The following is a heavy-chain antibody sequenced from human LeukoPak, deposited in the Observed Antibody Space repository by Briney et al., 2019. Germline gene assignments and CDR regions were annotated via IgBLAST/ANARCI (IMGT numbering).Heavy chain of an antibody. CDR3: ARDYGDNVGYYYYGMDV. D-gene: IGHD4-17*01. CDR1: GFTFSSYA. V-gene: IGHV3-30-3*01. CDR2: ISYDGSNR. J-gene: IGHJ6*02. Sequence: GGSLRLSCAASGFTFSSYAKHWVRQAPGKGLEWVAVISYDGSNRYYADSVKGRFTISRDNSKNTLYLQMNSLRAEDTAVYYCARDYGDNVGYYYYGMDVWGQGTTVTVSS.